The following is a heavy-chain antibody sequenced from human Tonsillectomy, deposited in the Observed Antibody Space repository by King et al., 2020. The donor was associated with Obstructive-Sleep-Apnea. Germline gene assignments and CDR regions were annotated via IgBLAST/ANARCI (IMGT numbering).Heavy chain of an antibody. Sequence: VQLQESGPGLVKPSETLSLTCTVSGGSISSYYWSWIRQPPGKGLEWIGYIYYSGSTNYNPSLKSRVTISVDTSKNQFSLKLSSVTAADTAVYYCARDAVADNNYYYYYYGMDVWGHGTTVTVSS. CDR2: IYYSGST. CDR3: ARDAVADNNYYYYYYGMDV. CDR1: GGSISSYY. V-gene: IGHV4-59*01. D-gene: IGHD6-19*01. J-gene: IGHJ6*02.